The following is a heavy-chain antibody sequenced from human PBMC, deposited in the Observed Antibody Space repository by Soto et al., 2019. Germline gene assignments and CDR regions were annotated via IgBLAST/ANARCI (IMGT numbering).Heavy chain of an antibody. V-gene: IGHV3-30*18. CDR3: AKTATYFDDFHNTGYSSEDY. J-gene: IGHJ4*01. CDR2: ISYDGTKK. CDR1: GFPFSDFG. D-gene: IGHD3-9*01. Sequence: QLVESGGGVVQPGKSLRLSCQVSGFPFSDFGFHWVRQTPGKGLEWVAIISYDGTKKSYVDSVKGRFTISRDNSRNTLYLPMNNLRTEDTSMYYCAKTATYFDDFHNTGYSSEDYWGRGTLVTVSS.